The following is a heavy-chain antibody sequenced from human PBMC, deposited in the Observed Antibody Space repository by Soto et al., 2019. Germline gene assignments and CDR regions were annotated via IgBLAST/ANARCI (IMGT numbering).Heavy chain of an antibody. V-gene: IGHV1-8*01. CDR1: GYTFTSYD. CDR3: VRSTNDYGDRH. CDR2: MNPNSGNT. D-gene: IGHD4-17*01. Sequence: QVQLVQSGAEVKKPGASVKVSCKASGYTFTSYDINWVRQATGQGLEWMGWMNPNSGNTGYAQDFQGRVTLTRNTSISTAYRELSRLRSEDPAVYFCVRSTNDYGDRHWGQGTLVTVSS. J-gene: IGHJ4*02.